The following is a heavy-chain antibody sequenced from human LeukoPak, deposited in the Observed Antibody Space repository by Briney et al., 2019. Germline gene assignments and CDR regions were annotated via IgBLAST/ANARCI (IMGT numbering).Heavy chain of an antibody. Sequence: SETLSLTCTVSGDSITNSYWNWIRQPPGRGLEWIGRISYSGNTNYNPSLKSRVIISRDTSKNQFSLKLSSVTAADTAVYYCARGVGATLLFDYWGQGTLVTVSS. CDR1: GDSITNSY. D-gene: IGHD1-26*01. J-gene: IGHJ4*02. CDR2: ISYSGNT. CDR3: ARGVGATLLFDY. V-gene: IGHV4-59*12.